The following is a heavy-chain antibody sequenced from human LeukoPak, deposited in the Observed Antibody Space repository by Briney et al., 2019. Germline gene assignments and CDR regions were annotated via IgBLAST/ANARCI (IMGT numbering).Heavy chain of an antibody. CDR3: ARHMPWELPPGAYDY. CDR1: GGSISSGDYY. V-gene: IGHV4-30-4*01. Sequence: SETLSLTCTVSGGSISSGDYYWSWIRQPPGKGLEWIGYIYYSGSTYYNPSLKSRVTISVDTSKNQFSLKLSSVTAADTAVYFCARHMPWELPPGAYDYWGQGSLVTVSS. D-gene: IGHD1-26*01. J-gene: IGHJ4*02. CDR2: IYYSGST.